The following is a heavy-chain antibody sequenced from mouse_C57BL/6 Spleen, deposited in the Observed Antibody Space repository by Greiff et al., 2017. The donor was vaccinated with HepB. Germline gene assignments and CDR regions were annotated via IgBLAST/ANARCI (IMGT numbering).Heavy chain of an antibody. D-gene: IGHD1-1*01. CDR3: AREPPITTVVGGYFDV. Sequence: VQLQQSGAELVRPGTSVKVSCKASGYAFTNYLIEWVKQRPGQGLEWIGVINPGSGGTNYNEKFKGKATLTADKSSSTAYMQLSSLTSEDSAVYCCAREPPITTVVGGYFDVWGTGTTVTVSS. J-gene: IGHJ1*03. CDR1: GYAFTNYL. CDR2: INPGSGGT. V-gene: IGHV1-54*01.